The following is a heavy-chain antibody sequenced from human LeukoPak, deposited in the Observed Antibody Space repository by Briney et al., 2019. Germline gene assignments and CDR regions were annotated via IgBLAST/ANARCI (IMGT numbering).Heavy chain of an antibody. J-gene: IGHJ4*02. CDR3: ARGRITMIRGIIISSYFDY. D-gene: IGHD3-10*01. V-gene: IGHV4-61*09. CDR2: IYATKNT. CDR1: GGSISSGSAS. Sequence: SQTLSLTCTLTGGSISSGSASWNWLRQPAAKGLEWIGHIYATKNTNYSPSLKSRVNMSADTSKNQFSLKLTSVTAADTAVYYCARGRITMIRGIIISSYFDYWGQGALVTVSS.